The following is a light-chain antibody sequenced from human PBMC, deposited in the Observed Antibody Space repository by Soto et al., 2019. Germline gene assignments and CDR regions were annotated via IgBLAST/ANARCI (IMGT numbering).Light chain of an antibody. J-gene: IGKJ5*01. CDR2: WAS. CDR1: QSVLSSSNSKSY. V-gene: IGKV4-1*01. CDR3: QQYYSIPIT. Sequence: DIVMTQSPDSLAVSLGERATINCKSSQSVLSSSNSKSYLAWFQQKPGQPPQLLIYWASTRKSGVPDRFSGSGSGTDFTLTISSLQAEDVAVYYCQQYYSIPITFGQGTRLEIK.